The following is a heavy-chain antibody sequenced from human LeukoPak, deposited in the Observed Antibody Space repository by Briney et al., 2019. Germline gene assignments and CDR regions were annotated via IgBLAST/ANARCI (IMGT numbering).Heavy chain of an antibody. CDR1: GYTFTNYD. CDR3: ARGSEIALLKLDDAFDF. Sequence: ASVKVSCKTSGYTFTNYDINWVRQASGQGLEWMGWMNPNSGNTGYAQKFQGRLTITRDTSITTAYMELTSLRSEDTAVYYCARGSEIALLKLDDAFDFWGQGTVVTVSS. V-gene: IGHV1-8*03. D-gene: IGHD3-3*02. CDR2: MNPNSGNT. J-gene: IGHJ3*01.